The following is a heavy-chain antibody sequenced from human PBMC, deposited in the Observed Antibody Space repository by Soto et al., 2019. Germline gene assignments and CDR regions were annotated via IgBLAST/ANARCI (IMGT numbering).Heavy chain of an antibody. CDR1: GFTFSSST. D-gene: IGHD3-10*01. CDR2: ISSSSSYI. J-gene: IGHJ4*02. V-gene: IGHV3-21*06. Sequence: GGSLRLSCTGSGFTFSSSTMTWVRQGPGKGLEWVSSISSSSSYIYFADSLKGRFTTSRDNAKNSLYLQMNSLRAEDAAVYYCARDIGEMSAVWGQGIQVTVSS. CDR3: ARDIGEMSAV.